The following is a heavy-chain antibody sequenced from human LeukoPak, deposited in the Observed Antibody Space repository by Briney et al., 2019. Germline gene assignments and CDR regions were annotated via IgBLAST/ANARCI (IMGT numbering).Heavy chain of an antibody. CDR2: IYYSGST. CDR1: DGSIGTYY. CDR3: ARGGGSSGYYIDY. Sequence: PSETLSLTCTVSDGSIGTYYWSWIRQPPGKGLEYIGYIYYSGSTNYNPSLKSRVTISVDTSKNQFSLRLSSVTAADTAVYYCARGGGSSGYYIDYWGQGPLVTVSS. V-gene: IGHV4-59*12. J-gene: IGHJ4*02. D-gene: IGHD3-22*01.